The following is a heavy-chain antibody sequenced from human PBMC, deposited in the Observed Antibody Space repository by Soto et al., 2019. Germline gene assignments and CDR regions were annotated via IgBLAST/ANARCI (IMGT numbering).Heavy chain of an antibody. D-gene: IGHD1-26*01. V-gene: IGHV4-59*01. CDR3: ARVSPRRRYYLALDI. CDR1: GDSISDYY. J-gene: IGHJ3*02. Sequence: SETLSLTCTVSGDSISDYYWSWIRQPPGKGREWVGYVSHTGSTKYNPSLENRVTISVETSKNQFSLEVTSVTAADTAVYSCARVSPRRRYYLALDIWGQGTMVTVS. CDR2: VSHTGST.